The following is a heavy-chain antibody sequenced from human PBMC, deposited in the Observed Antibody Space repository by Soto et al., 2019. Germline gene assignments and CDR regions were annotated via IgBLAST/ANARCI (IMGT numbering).Heavy chain of an antibody. D-gene: IGHD3-3*01. CDR2: IKSKTDGGTT. Sequence: GGSVRLSCAASGFTFSNAWMSWVRQAPGKGLEWVGRIKSKTDGGTTDYAAPVKGRFTISRDDSKNTLYLQMNSLKTEDTAVYYCTTATYDFWSGYHDNWFDPWGQGTLVTVSS. CDR1: GFTFSNAW. J-gene: IGHJ5*02. CDR3: TTATYDFWSGYHDNWFDP. V-gene: IGHV3-15*01.